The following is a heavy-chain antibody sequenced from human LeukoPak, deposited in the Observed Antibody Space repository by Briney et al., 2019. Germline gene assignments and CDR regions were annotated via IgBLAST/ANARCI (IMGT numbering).Heavy chain of an antibody. V-gene: IGHV1-69*13. J-gene: IGHJ4*02. CDR2: IITIFSTA. Sequence: SVNVSCKPSLGTLSSYAISCVRQAPGEGLEGMGGIITIFSTANYAQKFQARLTITADESTSTAYMELSSLRSEDTAVDYCARDRGYYGAGGFNSLDYWGQGTLVTVSS. CDR1: LGTLSSYA. CDR3: ARDRGYYGAGGFNSLDY. D-gene: IGHD3-10*01.